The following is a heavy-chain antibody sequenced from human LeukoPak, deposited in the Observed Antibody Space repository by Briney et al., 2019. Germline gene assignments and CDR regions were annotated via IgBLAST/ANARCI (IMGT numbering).Heavy chain of an antibody. Sequence: ASVKVSCKASGYTFTSYAMHWVRQAPGHRLEWMGWINAGNGNTKYSQKFQGRVTITRDTSASTAYMELSSLRSEDTAVYSCARGVATNRYYFDYWGQGTLVTVSS. V-gene: IGHV1-3*01. D-gene: IGHD5-12*01. CDR3: ARGVATNRYYFDY. CDR1: GYTFTSYA. CDR2: INAGNGNT. J-gene: IGHJ4*02.